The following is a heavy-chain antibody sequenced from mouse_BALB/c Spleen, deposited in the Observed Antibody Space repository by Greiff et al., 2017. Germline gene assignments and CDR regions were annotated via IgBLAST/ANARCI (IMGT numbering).Heavy chain of an antibody. Sequence: EVNVVESGGGLVKPGGSLKLSCAASGFTFSDYYMYWVRQTPEKRLEWVATISDGGSYTYYPDSVKGRFTISRDNAKNNLYLQMSSLKSEDTAMYYCARDKGKYYGAMEYWGQGTSVTVSS. J-gene: IGHJ4*01. CDR3: ARDKGKYYGAMEY. V-gene: IGHV5-4*02. D-gene: IGHD1-1*01. CDR2: ISDGGSYT. CDR1: GFTFSDYY.